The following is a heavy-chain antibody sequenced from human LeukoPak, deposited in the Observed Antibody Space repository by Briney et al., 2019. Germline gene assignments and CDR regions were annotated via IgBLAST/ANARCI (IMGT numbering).Heavy chain of an antibody. CDR2: ISYHGSSQ. D-gene: IGHD1-1*01. V-gene: IGHV3-30-3*01. CDR3: ARAGPNDHRFDY. CDR1: GFTITNYA. J-gene: IGHJ4*02. Sequence: GGSLRLSCAASGFTITNYAIHWVRQAPGKGLEWVAVISYHGSSQYYADSVKGRFTISRDTLKNTVFLQMFSLRPEDTAIYYCARAGPNDHRFDYWGQGTLVTVPS.